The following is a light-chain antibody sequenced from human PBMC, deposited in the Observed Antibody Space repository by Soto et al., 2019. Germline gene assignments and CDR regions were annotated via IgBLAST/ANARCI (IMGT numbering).Light chain of an antibody. V-gene: IGKV3-11*01. Sequence: EIVLTQSPATLSLSPGERATLSCRASQSVSSYLAWYQQKPGQAPRLLIYDASNRATGIPARFSGSGCGTDFTLTISSLGPEDFAFYYCQQRSNWRPTWTFGQGTKVEIK. J-gene: IGKJ1*01. CDR3: QQRSNWRPTWT. CDR1: QSVSSY. CDR2: DAS.